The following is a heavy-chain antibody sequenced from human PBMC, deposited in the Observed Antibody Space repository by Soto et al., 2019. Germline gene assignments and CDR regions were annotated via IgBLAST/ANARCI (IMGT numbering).Heavy chain of an antibody. D-gene: IGHD3-3*01. CDR2: MNPNSGNT. V-gene: IGHV1-8*01. Sequence: ASVKVSCKASGYTFTSYDINWVRQATGQGIEWMGWMNPNSGNTGYAQKFQGRVTMTRNTSISTAYMELSSLRSEDTAVYYCARERNYDFWSGSMDIWGQGTMVTVSS. CDR1: GYTFTSYD. J-gene: IGHJ3*02. CDR3: ARERNYDFWSGSMDI.